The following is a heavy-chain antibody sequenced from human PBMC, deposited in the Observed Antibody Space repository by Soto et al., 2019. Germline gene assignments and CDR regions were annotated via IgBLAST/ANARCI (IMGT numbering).Heavy chain of an antibody. V-gene: IGHV3-23*01. Sequence: PGGSLRLSCAASGFTFSSYAMSWVRQAPGKGLEWVSAISGSGGSTYYADSVKGRFTISRDNSKNTLYLQMNSLRAEDTAVYYCAKSEANILTGQTYYFDYWGQGTLVTVSS. D-gene: IGHD3-9*01. CDR1: GFTFSSYA. J-gene: IGHJ4*02. CDR2: ISGSGGST. CDR3: AKSEANILTGQTYYFDY.